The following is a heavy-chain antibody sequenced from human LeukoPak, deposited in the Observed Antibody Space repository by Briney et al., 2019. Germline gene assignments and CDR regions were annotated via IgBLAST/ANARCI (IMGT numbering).Heavy chain of an antibody. CDR2: ISSSGSAI. D-gene: IGHD1-26*01. J-gene: IGHJ4*02. CDR3: AREGGEWELLRTFDY. Sequence: GGSLRLSCAASGFTFSNSAMNWVRQAPGKGLEWVSYISSSGSAIYYADSVKGRFTISRDNAKNSLYLQMNSLRAEDTAVYYCAREGGEWELLRTFDYWGQGTLVTVSS. V-gene: IGHV3-48*03. CDR1: GFTFSNSA.